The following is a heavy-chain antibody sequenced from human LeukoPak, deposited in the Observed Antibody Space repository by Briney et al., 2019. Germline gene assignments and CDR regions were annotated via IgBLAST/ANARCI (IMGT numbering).Heavy chain of an antibody. Sequence: GGSLRLSCAASGFIISNYGMHWVRQAPGKGLEWAAFTSFDGSDKKYADSVKGRFTISRDNSKNTLYLQMNSLRAEDTAVYYCAKEFCSGGNCYWAYFDYWGQGTLVTVSS. D-gene: IGHD2-15*01. CDR2: TSFDGSDK. CDR1: GFIISNYG. CDR3: AKEFCSGGNCYWAYFDY. V-gene: IGHV3-30*18. J-gene: IGHJ4*02.